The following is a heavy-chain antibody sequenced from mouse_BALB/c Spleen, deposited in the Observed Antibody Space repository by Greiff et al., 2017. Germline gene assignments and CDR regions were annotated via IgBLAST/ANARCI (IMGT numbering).Heavy chain of an antibody. J-gene: IGHJ3*01. V-gene: IGHV3-2*02. Sequence: DVQLQESGPGLVKPSQSLSLTCTVTGYSITSDYAWNWIRQFPGNKLEWMGYISYSGSTSYNPSLKSRISITRDTSKNQFFLQLNSVTTEDTATYYCASRYYYGRSWFAYWGQGTLVTVSA. CDR1: GYSITSDYA. CDR2: ISYSGST. D-gene: IGHD1-1*01. CDR3: ASRYYYGRSWFAY.